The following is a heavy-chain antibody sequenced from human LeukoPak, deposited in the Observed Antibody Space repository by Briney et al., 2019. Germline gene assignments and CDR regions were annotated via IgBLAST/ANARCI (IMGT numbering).Heavy chain of an antibody. J-gene: IGHJ4*02. V-gene: IGHV3-23*01. CDR3: ARRVTYYYDSSGSPDDY. D-gene: IGHD3-22*01. CDR1: GFTFSSYA. Sequence: GGSLRLSCAASGFTFSSYAMSWVRQAPGKGLEWVSAISCSGGSTYYADSVKGRFTISRDNSKNTLYLQMNSLRAEDTAVYYCARRVTYYYDSSGSPDDYWGQGTLVTVSS. CDR2: ISCSGGST.